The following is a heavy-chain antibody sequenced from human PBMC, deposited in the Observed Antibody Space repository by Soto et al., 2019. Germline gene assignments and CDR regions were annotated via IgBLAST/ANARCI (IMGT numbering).Heavy chain of an antibody. CDR3: ARVRLGAPTRYFDY. CDR1: GGSVSGYH. J-gene: IGHJ4*02. V-gene: IGHV4-59*02. Sequence: PSETLSLTCNVSGGSVSGYHWSWIRQPPGKVLEWIGYVNNNGNTDYNPSLESRVTISVDTSRNQISLYLTSVTAADTAVYYCARVRLGAPTRYFDYWGQGTLVTVSS. CDR2: VNNNGNT. D-gene: IGHD1-26*01.